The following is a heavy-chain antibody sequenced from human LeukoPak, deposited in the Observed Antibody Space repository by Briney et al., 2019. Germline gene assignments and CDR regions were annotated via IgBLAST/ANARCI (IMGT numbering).Heavy chain of an antibody. J-gene: IGHJ2*01. CDR2: ISADSNTI. D-gene: IGHD2-15*01. CDR3: ARDRAAPTWFFDL. Sequence: GGSLRLSCAASGFTFSIYSMNWVRQAPGEGLEWLSYISADSNTIYYADSVKGRFTISRDNAKTSLYLQMNTLRDEDTAVYYCARDRAAPTWFFDLWGRGTLVLVSS. V-gene: IGHV3-48*02. CDR1: GFTFSIYS.